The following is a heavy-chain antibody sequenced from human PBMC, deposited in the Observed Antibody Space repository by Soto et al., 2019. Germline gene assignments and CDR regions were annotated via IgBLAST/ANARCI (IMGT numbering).Heavy chain of an antibody. CDR1: GFTFSSYG. CDR3: AKDRFLEWSTYDYYYGMDV. V-gene: IGHV3-30*18. J-gene: IGHJ6*02. CDR2: ISYDGSNK. Sequence: QVQLVESGGGVVQPGRSLRLSCAASGFTFSSYGMHWVRQAPGKGLEWVAVISYDGSNKYYADSVKGRFTISRDNSKNTLYLQMNSLRAEDTAVYYCAKDRFLEWSTYDYYYGMDVWGQGTTVTVSS. D-gene: IGHD3-3*01.